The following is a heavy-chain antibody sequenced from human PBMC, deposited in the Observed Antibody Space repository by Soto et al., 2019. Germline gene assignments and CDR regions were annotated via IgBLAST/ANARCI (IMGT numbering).Heavy chain of an antibody. Sequence: PSETLSLTCTVSGGSISSGDYYWSWIRQPPGKGLEWIGYIYYSGGTYYNPSLKSRVTISVDTSKNQFSLKLSSVTAADTAVYYCARVIVGAIYFDYWGQGTLVTVSS. V-gene: IGHV4-30-4*01. CDR1: GGSISSGDYY. D-gene: IGHD1-26*01. CDR2: IYYSGGT. J-gene: IGHJ4*02. CDR3: ARVIVGAIYFDY.